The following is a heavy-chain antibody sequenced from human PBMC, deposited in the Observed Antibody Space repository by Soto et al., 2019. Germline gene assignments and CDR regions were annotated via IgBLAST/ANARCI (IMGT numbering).Heavy chain of an antibody. D-gene: IGHD5-12*01. V-gene: IGHV3-30-3*01. CDR1: GFTFSSYA. J-gene: IGHJ6*02. CDR2: ISYDGSNK. CDR3: ARDWDPVATITAGFYYGMDV. Sequence: QVQLVESGGGVVQPGRSLRLSCAASGFTFSSYAMHWVRQAPGKGLEWVAVISYDGSNKYYADSVKGRFTISRDNSKNTLYLQMNRLRAEDTAVYYCARDWDPVATITAGFYYGMDVWGQGTTVTVSS.